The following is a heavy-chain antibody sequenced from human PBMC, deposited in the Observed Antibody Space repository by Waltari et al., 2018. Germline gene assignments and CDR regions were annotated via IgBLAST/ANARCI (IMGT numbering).Heavy chain of an antibody. V-gene: IGHV4-34*01. Sequence: QVQLQQWGAGLLKPSETLSLTCAVYGGSFSGYYWSWIRQPPGKGLEWIGEINHSGSTNYNPSLKGRVSISVDTCKNQFSLKLSSLTAADTAVYYCARGPECSSSAKAFDIWGQGTMVTVSS. CDR2: INHSGST. J-gene: IGHJ3*02. CDR1: GGSFSGYY. CDR3: ARGPECSSSAKAFDI. D-gene: IGHD6-6*01.